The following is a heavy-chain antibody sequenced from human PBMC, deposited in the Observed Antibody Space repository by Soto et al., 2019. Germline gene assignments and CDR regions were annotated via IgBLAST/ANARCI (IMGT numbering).Heavy chain of an antibody. J-gene: IGHJ6*02. CDR2: TSYDGNNE. CDR1: GFTFSNYA. D-gene: IGHD3-10*01. Sequence: GGSLRLSCAAPGFTFSNYAMHWVRQAPGKGLEWVALTSYDGNNEYYADSVKGRFTISRDTSKNTLYLQMNSLRPEDTAVYYCAKDILRGVITGNNYYGMDVWGQGTTVTVSS. V-gene: IGHV3-30*18. CDR3: AKDILRGVITGNNYYGMDV.